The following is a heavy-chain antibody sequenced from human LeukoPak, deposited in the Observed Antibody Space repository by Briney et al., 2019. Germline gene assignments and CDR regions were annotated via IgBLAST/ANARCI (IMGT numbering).Heavy chain of an antibody. D-gene: IGHD3-3*01. CDR3: ARESITLFGVIIT. CDR1: GLTFSSSW. CDR2: ISASSTTI. V-gene: IGHV3-48*01. Sequence: GSLRLSCAVSGLTFSSSWMDWVRQAPGQGLEWISYISASSTTIYYADSVRGRFTISRDNAKNSLYLQMSSLGAEDTAVYYCARESITLFGVIITWGQGTLVTVSS. J-gene: IGHJ5*02.